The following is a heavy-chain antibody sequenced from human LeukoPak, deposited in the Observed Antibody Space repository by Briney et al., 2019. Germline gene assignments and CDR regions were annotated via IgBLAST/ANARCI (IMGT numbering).Heavy chain of an antibody. D-gene: IGHD2-2*01. CDR1: GGSISSYY. CDR2: IYTSGST. J-gene: IGHJ5*02. V-gene: IGHV4-4*07. Sequence: SETLSLTCAVSGGSISSYYWSWIRQPAGKGLEWIGRIYTSGSTNYNPSLKSRVTMSVDTSKNQFSLKLSSVTAADTTVYYCARGGLYCSSTSCYGATWFDPWGQGTLVTVSS. CDR3: ARGGLYCSSTSCYGATWFDP.